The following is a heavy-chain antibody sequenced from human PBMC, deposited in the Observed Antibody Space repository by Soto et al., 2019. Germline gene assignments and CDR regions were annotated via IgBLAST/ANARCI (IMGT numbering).Heavy chain of an antibody. J-gene: IGHJ4*02. CDR1: GGSISSYY. V-gene: IGHV4-59*01. CDR3: ARDLDSSGIDY. D-gene: IGHD3-22*01. Sequence: PSETLSLTCTVSGGSISSYYWSWIRQPPGKGLEWIGYIYYSGSTNYNPSLKSRVTISVDTSKNQFSLKLSSVTAADTAVYYCARDLDSSGIDYWGQGTLVTVSS. CDR2: IYYSGST.